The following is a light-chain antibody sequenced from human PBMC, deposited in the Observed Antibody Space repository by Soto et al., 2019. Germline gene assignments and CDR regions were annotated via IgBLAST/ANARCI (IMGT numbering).Light chain of an antibody. CDR3: QQYGSSPIT. V-gene: IGKV3-20*01. J-gene: IGKJ5*01. CDR2: GAS. Sequence: DIVLTQSPGTLSLSPGERATLSCGASQSINSRSLAWYQQKPGQAPRLLIYGASSRATGIPDRFSGSGSGTDFTLTISRLEPEDFAVYYCQQYGSSPITFGQGTRLEV. CDR1: QSINSRS.